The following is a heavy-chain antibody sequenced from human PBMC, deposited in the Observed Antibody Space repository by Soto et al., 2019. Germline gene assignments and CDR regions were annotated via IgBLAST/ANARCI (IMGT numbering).Heavy chain of an antibody. Sequence: SETLSLTCRVSGGSMSGYYWSWIRQAPGKGLEWIGYVYYTGSTNYNPSLQSRVTISVDTSNKQFSLSLRLVTAADTAVYFCARSIAVPSSHIDHWGQGIRVTVYS. D-gene: IGHD6-6*01. CDR3: ARSIAVPSSHIDH. CDR2: VYYTGST. J-gene: IGHJ4*02. CDR1: GGSMSGYY. V-gene: IGHV4-59*01.